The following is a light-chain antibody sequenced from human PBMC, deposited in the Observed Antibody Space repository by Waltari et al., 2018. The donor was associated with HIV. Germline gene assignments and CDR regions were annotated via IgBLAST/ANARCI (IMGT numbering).Light chain of an antibody. CDR3: ATGDRSLSRVI. Sequence: QSALTQPPSVSAAPRQKVTISCSGTSSNIGNNFVSCYQQLPGTATKLLIYDNNMRPSWIPYRFSGSKSGTSATLGITGLQTGDEADYFCATGDRSLSRVIFGGGTRLTVL. CDR2: DNN. J-gene: IGLJ2*01. V-gene: IGLV1-51*01. CDR1: SSNIGNNF.